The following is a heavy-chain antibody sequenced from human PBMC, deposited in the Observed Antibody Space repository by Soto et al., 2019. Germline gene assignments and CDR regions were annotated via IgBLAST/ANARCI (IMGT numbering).Heavy chain of an antibody. CDR3: ARHLAFDWLLYYFDY. CDR1: GGSIRNSHYY. Sequence: PSETLSLTCTVSGGSIRNSHYYWGWIRQPPGKGLEWIGSIYYSGSTYYNPSLRSPVTISVDPSKNQFSLKLTSVTAADTAVYYCARHLAFDWLLYYFDYWGQGALVTVS. V-gene: IGHV4-39*01. D-gene: IGHD3-9*01. J-gene: IGHJ4*02. CDR2: IYYSGST.